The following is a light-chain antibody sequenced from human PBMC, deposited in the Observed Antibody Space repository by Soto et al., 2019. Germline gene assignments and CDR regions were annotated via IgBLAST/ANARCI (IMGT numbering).Light chain of an antibody. J-gene: IGKJ4*01. CDR1: QGFSRW. V-gene: IGKV1D-12*01. Sequence: DIQITQSPTSVSASVGDRVTITCRASQGFSRWLAWYQQKPGKTPKLLIYAVSNLQSGVSSRFSGSGSGTDFILTISSLQPEDSATYYCQQSNSFPLTFGGGTKVEIK. CDR3: QQSNSFPLT. CDR2: AVS.